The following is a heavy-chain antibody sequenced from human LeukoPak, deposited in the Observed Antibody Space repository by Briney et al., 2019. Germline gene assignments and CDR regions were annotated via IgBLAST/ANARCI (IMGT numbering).Heavy chain of an antibody. D-gene: IGHD6-25*01. Sequence: ASVKVSCKASGYPFPNYRISWVRQAPGQGLEWMGWLSPYNGNTDYAESFQGRVTMTTDTSTSTAYMELRSLRSDDTAVYFCARDLEQRLIGPFNIWGQGTMLTVSS. V-gene: IGHV1-18*01. CDR3: ARDLEQRLIGPFNI. CDR1: GYPFPNYR. J-gene: IGHJ3*02. CDR2: LSPYNGNT.